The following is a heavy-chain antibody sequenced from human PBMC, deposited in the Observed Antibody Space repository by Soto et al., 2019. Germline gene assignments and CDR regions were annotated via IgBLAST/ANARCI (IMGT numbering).Heavy chain of an antibody. CDR2: ISYDGSNK. D-gene: IGHD5-18*01. Sequence: GGSLRLSCAASGFTFSSYGMHWVRQAPGKGLEWVAVISYDGSNKYYADSVKGRLTISRDNSKNTLYLQMNSLRAEDTAVYYCAKDRKPRRGYTPLGMDVWGQGTTVTVSS. J-gene: IGHJ6*02. V-gene: IGHV3-30*18. CDR1: GFTFSSYG. CDR3: AKDRKPRRGYTPLGMDV.